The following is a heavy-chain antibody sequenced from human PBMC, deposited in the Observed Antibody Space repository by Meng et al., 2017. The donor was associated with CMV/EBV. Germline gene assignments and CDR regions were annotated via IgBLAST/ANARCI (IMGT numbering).Heavy chain of an antibody. J-gene: IGHJ6*02. CDR1: GFIFSIYW. CDR2: IKVDGSDK. Sequence: GGSLRLSCAVSGFIFSIYWMTWARQAPGKGLEWVANIKVDGSDKYYVDSVKGRFTISRDNAKNSVYLQMNGLRAEDTAVYYCARDTLSTVTTVPHYGMDVWGQGTTVTVSS. CDR3: ARDTLSTVTTVPHYGMDV. V-gene: IGHV3-7*01. D-gene: IGHD4-11*01.